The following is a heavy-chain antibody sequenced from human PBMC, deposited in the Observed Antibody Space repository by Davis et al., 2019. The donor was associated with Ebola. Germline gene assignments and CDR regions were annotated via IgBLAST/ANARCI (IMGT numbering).Heavy chain of an antibody. D-gene: IGHD4-17*01. CDR2: IRSKANSYAT. V-gene: IGHV3-73*01. Sequence: GGSLRLSCAASGFTFSGSAMHWVRQASGKGLEWVGRIRSKANSYATAYAASGKGRFTISRDDSKNTAYLQMNSLKTEDTAVYYCTITVTTFDYWGQGTLVTVSS. CDR1: GFTFSGSA. CDR3: TITVTTFDY. J-gene: IGHJ4*02.